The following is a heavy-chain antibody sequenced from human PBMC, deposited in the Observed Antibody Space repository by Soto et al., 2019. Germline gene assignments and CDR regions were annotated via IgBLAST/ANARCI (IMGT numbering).Heavy chain of an antibody. V-gene: IGHV3-33*01. CDR2: IWYDGSNK. Sequence: QVQLVESGGGVVQPGRSLRLSCAASGFTFSSYGMHWVRQAPGKGLEWVAVIWYDGSNKYYADSVKGRFTISRDNSKNTLYLQMNSLRAEDTAVYYCARAWIDYSDYVPFDLWGRGTLVTVSS. J-gene: IGHJ2*01. D-gene: IGHD4-17*01. CDR1: GFTFSSYG. CDR3: ARAWIDYSDYVPFDL.